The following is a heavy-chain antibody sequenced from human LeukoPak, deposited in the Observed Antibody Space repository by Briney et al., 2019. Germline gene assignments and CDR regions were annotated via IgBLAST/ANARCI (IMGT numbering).Heavy chain of an antibody. CDR3: ARHSQEQQLVGEYFTH. D-gene: IGHD6-13*01. Sequence: ASVKVSCKASGYTFTAYYMHWVRQAPGQGLEWMGLINLNSGGTNFTQKFQGRVTMTRYTSISTAYMELSRLGSEDTAVYYCARHSQEQQLVGEYFTHWGQGTLVTVSS. J-gene: IGHJ1*01. V-gene: IGHV1-2*02. CDR1: GYTFTAYY. CDR2: INLNSGGT.